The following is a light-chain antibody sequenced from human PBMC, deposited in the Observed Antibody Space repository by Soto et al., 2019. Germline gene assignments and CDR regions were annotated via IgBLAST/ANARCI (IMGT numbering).Light chain of an antibody. V-gene: IGKV3D-20*02. CDR2: DAS. CDR3: QQRSNWPPSIT. J-gene: IGKJ5*01. Sequence: VLTQSPGTLSLSPGERATLSCRASQTVRNNYLAWYQQKPGQAPRLLIYDASSRATGIPDRFSGGGSGTDFTLTISRLEPEDFAVYYCQQRSNWPPSITFGQGTRLEIK. CDR1: QTVRNNY.